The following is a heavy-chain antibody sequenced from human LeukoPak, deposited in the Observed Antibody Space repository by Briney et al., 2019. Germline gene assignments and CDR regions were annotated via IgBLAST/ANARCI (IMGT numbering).Heavy chain of an antibody. V-gene: IGHV3-48*03. J-gene: IGHJ4*02. Sequence: QPGGSLRPSCAASGFTFSNYEMNWVRQAPGKGLEWVSFISSSGILIYYADSVKGRFTISRDNGKNSLFLQMDSLRVEDTAVYYCAKVSGSGWHFDHWGQGTLVTVSS. D-gene: IGHD6-19*01. CDR1: GFTFSNYE. CDR3: AKVSGSGWHFDH. CDR2: ISSSGILI.